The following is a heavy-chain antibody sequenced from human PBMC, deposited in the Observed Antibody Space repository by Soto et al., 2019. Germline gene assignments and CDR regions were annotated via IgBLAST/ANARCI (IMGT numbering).Heavy chain of an antibody. CDR2: MNPNSGNT. CDR3: ERLIGGYSAFDI. J-gene: IGHJ3*02. CDR1: GYTFNSYD. D-gene: IGHD5-12*01. Sequence: QVQLVQSGAEVKKPGASVKVSCKASGYTFNSYDSNWVRQATGQGLEWLGWMNPNSGNTSYTHKFQGRVTMTRNTSISTAYMELSSVRSEDTAVYYCERLIGGYSAFDIWGQGTMVTVSS. V-gene: IGHV1-8*01.